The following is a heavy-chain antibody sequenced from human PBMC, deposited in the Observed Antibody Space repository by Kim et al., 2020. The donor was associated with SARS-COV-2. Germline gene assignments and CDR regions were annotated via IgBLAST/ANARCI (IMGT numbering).Heavy chain of an antibody. CDR3: ARGSGSGSYYSP. CDR2: INPSGGSP. J-gene: IGHJ4*02. CDR1: GYTFTSYY. D-gene: IGHD3-10*01. Sequence: ASVKVSCKASGYTFTSYYIHWVRQAPGQGLEWVGIINPSGGSPTYTQKFQGRVTMTRDTSTSTVYMDLSSLTSEDTAVYYCARGSGSGSYYSPWGQGTLV. V-gene: IGHV1-46*01.